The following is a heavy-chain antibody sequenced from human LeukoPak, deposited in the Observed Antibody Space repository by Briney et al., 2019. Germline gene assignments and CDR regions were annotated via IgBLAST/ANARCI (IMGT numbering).Heavy chain of an antibody. J-gene: IGHJ4*02. Sequence: PGRSLRLSCAASGFTFSTYAMHWVRQAPGKGLEWVSVISHEGRNKYYADSVKGRFTISRDNSKNTLYLQMNSLRAEDTAVYYCARVQDRASFDCWGQGTLVTVSS. V-gene: IGHV3-30*04. CDR1: GFTFSTYA. CDR2: ISHEGRNK. CDR3: ARVQDRASFDC. D-gene: IGHD3-16*02.